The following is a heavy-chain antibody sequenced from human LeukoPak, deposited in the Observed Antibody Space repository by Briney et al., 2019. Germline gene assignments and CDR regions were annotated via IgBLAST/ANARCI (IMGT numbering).Heavy chain of an antibody. CDR2: ISGSGGST. J-gene: IGHJ4*02. V-gene: IGHV3-23*01. CDR3: AKAAPSTVTFFDY. D-gene: IGHD4-17*01. Sequence: GGSLRLSCAASGFTFNSSAMSWVRQAPGKGLEWVSAISGSGGSTYYADSVKGRFTISRDNSKNTLYPQMNSLRVEDTAVYYCAKAAPSTVTFFDYWGQGTLVTVSS. CDR1: GFTFNSSA.